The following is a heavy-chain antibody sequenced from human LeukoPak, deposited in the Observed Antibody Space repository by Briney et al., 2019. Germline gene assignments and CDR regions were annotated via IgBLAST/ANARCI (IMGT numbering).Heavy chain of an antibody. CDR2: IYYSGSI. CDR1: GGSISSYY. D-gene: IGHD6-13*01. CDR3: ARDMGYSSSWYRLDV. Sequence: PSETLSLTCTVSGGSISSYYWSWIRQPPGKGLEWIGYIYYSGSINYNPSLKSRVTISVDTSKNQFSLKLSSVTAADTAVYYCARDMGYSSSWYRLDVWGQGTTVTVSS. V-gene: IGHV4-59*01. J-gene: IGHJ6*02.